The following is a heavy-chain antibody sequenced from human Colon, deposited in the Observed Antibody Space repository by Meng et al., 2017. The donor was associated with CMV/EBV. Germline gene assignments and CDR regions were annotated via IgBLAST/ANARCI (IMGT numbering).Heavy chain of an antibody. CDR3: ARAARPASANKYGCFDY. J-gene: IGHJ4*02. CDR2: IYYSGSA. Sequence: SISSGGYYWSWIRQPPGKGLEWIGYIYYSGSADYNPSLKSRVTILVDTSKNQFSLNLNSVTAADTAVYYCARAARPASANKYGCFDYWGQGTLVTVSS. V-gene: IGHV4-31*02. CDR1: SISSGGYY. D-gene: IGHD6-6*01.